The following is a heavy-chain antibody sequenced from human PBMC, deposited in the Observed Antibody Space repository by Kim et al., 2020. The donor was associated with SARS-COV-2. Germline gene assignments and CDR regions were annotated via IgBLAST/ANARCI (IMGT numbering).Heavy chain of an antibody. J-gene: IGHJ4*02. D-gene: IGHD6-6*01. Sequence: AQKFQGRVTITADESTSTAYMELSSLRSEDTAVYYCARERGEYSSSPLDYWGQGTLVTVSS. V-gene: IGHV1-69*01. CDR3: ARERGEYSSSPLDY.